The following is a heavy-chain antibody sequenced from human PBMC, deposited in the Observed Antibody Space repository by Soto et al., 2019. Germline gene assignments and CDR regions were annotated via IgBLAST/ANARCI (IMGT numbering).Heavy chain of an antibody. Sequence: SETLSLTCTVSGGSVSSGSYYWSWIRQPPGKGLEWIGYIYYSGSTNYNPSLKSRVTISVDTSKNQFSLKLSSVTAADTAVYYCARAHTYYYASSGPNWFDPWGQGTLVTVSS. J-gene: IGHJ5*02. CDR1: GGSVSSGSYY. V-gene: IGHV4-61*01. D-gene: IGHD3-22*01. CDR2: IYYSGST. CDR3: ARAHTYYYASSGPNWFDP.